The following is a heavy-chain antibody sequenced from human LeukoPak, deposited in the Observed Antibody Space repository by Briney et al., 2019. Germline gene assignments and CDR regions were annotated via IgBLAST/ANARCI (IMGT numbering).Heavy chain of an antibody. D-gene: IGHD5-24*01. Sequence: GGSLRLSCAASGSIFSRLSMNWLRQSPGKRLEWVSSISSASNYNSYADSVKGRFTISRDNSKTTLYLQMNSLRSEDTAVYYCAKDGGLHLYYYYNYMDIWGKGTTVTVSS. V-gene: IGHV3-21*01. CDR1: GSIFSRLS. J-gene: IGHJ6*03. CDR2: ISSASNYN. CDR3: AKDGGLHLYYYYNYMDI.